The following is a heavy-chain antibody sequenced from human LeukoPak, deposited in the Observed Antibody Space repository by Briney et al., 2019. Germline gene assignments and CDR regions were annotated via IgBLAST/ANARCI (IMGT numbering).Heavy chain of an antibody. CDR3: ARVTVDIVVVPAAAGTFYYYYYMDV. Sequence: GGSLRLSCAASGFTFSSYSMNWVRQAPGKGLEWVANIKQDGSEKYYVDSVKGRFTISRDNAKNSLYLQMNSLRAEDTAMYYCARVTVDIVVVPAAAGTFYYYYYMDVWGKGTTVTVSS. CDR1: GFTFSSYS. CDR2: IKQDGSEK. J-gene: IGHJ6*03. V-gene: IGHV3-7*01. D-gene: IGHD2-2*03.